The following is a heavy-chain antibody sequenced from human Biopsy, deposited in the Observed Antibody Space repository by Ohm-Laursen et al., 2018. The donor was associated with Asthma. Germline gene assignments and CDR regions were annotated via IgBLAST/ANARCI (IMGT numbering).Heavy chain of an antibody. CDR2: VSSDGHNK. V-gene: IGHV3-30*03. Sequence: SLRLSCAASGLVFSQCGMHWVRQGPGKGLEWVALVSSDGHNKYYEDSVKGRFTISRDNSRNRLYLQINRLTVEDSAVYFCARQSGQDYGDSSGFNIWGQGTKVAVSS. CDR1: GLVFSQCG. D-gene: IGHD3-22*01. J-gene: IGHJ3*02. CDR3: ARQSGQDYGDSSGFNI.